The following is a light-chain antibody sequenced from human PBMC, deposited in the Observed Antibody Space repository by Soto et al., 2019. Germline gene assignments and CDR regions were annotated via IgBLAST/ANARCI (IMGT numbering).Light chain of an antibody. CDR2: GAS. J-gene: IGKJ2*01. CDR1: QSVSSSY. CDR3: QQYNNWPYT. Sequence: EIVLTQSPGTLSLSPGERATLSCRASQSVSSSYLAWYQQKPGQAPRLLIYGASTRATGIPARFSGSGSGTEFTLTINSLQSEDYAVYFCQQYNNWPYTFGQGTKVDIK. V-gene: IGKV3-15*01.